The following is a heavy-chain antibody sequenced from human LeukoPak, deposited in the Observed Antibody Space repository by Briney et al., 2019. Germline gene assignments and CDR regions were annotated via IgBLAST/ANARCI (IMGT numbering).Heavy chain of an antibody. J-gene: IGHJ3*02. Sequence: SETLSLTCTVSGGSISSYYWSWIRQPAGKGLEWIGRIYTSGSTNYNPSLKSRVTMSVDTSKNQFSLKLSSVTAADTAVYYCARDHRVLLWFGELEDAFDIWGQGTMVTVSS. D-gene: IGHD3-10*01. V-gene: IGHV4-4*07. CDR1: GGSISSYY. CDR3: ARDHRVLLWFGELEDAFDI. CDR2: IYTSGST.